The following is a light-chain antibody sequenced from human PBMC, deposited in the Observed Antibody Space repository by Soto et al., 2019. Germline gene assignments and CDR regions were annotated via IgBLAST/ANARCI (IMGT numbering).Light chain of an antibody. V-gene: IGLV2-14*01. J-gene: IGLJ1*01. CDR2: EVS. CDR3: FSYTSSGTYV. CDR1: SSDVGNYKY. Sequence: QSVRTQPACVSESPGQSITISCTGTSSDVGNYKYVSWYQQHPGKAPKLMIYEVSNRPSGVSNRFSGSKSGNTASLTISGLQAEDETDYYCFSYTSSGTYVFGTGTKVTVL.